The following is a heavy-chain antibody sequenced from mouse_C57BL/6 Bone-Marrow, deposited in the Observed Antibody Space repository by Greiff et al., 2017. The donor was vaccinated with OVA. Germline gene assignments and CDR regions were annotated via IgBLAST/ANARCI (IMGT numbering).Heavy chain of an antibody. V-gene: IGHV2-6*01. CDR3: ARGPDYAMDY. CDR2: IWGVGST. D-gene: IGHD3-3*01. CDR1: GFSLTSYG. J-gene: IGHJ4*01. Sequence: VKLVESGPGLVAPSQSLSITCTVSGFSLTSYGVDWVRQSPGQGLEWLGVIWGVGSTNYNSALNSRLSTSKDNSKSQVFLKMNSLQTDDTAMYYCARGPDYAMDYWGQGTSVTVSS.